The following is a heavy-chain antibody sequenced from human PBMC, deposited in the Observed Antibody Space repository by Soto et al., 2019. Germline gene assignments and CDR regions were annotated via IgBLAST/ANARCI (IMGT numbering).Heavy chain of an antibody. CDR3: ARTILGVVTHSSYMDV. CDR2: IKQDGNDL. D-gene: IGHD3-3*01. Sequence: PGGSLRLSCAASGFTFSSYWMSWVRQAPEKGLEWVANIKQDGNDLYFVDSVKGRFTISRDNAKNSLYLHMSSLRAEDTGVYYCARTILGVVTHSSYMDVWGKGTTVTVSS. CDR1: GFTFSSYW. V-gene: IGHV3-7*01. J-gene: IGHJ6*03.